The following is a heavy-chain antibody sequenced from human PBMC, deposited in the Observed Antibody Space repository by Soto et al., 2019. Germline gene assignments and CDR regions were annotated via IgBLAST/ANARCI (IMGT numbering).Heavy chain of an antibody. D-gene: IGHD3-10*01. CDR3: AKKDTDYYGSGSYYNPYALDY. CDR1: GFTFSSYA. Sequence: RGSLRLSCTASGFTFSSYAISFCRHAPWKWLEWVSAISGSGGSTYYADSVKGRFTISRDNSKNTLYLQMNSLRAEDTAVYYCAKKDTDYYGSGSYYNPYALDYWGQGTLVTVSS. J-gene: IGHJ4*02. V-gene: IGHV3-23*01. CDR2: ISGSGGST.